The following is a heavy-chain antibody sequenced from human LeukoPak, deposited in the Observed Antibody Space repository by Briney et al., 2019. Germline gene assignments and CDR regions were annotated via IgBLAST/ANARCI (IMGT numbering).Heavy chain of an antibody. CDR3: ARSIVGATPWFDP. D-gene: IGHD1-26*01. V-gene: IGHV4-38-2*01. CDR2: IYHSGST. J-gene: IGHJ5*02. Sequence: KTSETLSLTCAVSGYSISSGYYWGWIRQPPGKGLEWIGSIYHSGSTYYNPSLKSRVTISVDTSKNQFSLKLSSVTAADTAVYYCARSIVGATPWFDPWGQGTLVTVSS. CDR1: GYSISSGYY.